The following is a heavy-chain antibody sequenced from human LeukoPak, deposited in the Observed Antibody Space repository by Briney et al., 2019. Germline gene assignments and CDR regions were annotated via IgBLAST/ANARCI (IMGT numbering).Heavy chain of an antibody. CDR1: GGSFRGYY. V-gene: IGHV4-34*01. Sequence: SETLSLTCAVYGGSFRGYYWSWIRQPPGKGLEWIGEINHSGSTNYNPSLKSRVTISVDTSKNQFSLKLSSVTAADTAVYYCAVGDYYGSGSYPNWFDPWGQGTLVTVSS. CDR3: AVGDYYGSGSYPNWFDP. J-gene: IGHJ5*02. D-gene: IGHD3-10*01. CDR2: INHSGST.